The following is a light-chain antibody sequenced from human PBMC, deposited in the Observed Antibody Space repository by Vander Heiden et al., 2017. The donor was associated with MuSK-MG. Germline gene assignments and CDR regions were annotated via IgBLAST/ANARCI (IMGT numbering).Light chain of an antibody. CDR1: QSIPTS. V-gene: IGKV1-5*03. CDR2: EAS. Sequence: DIHMTQSPSTLSASVGDRVTITCRASQSIPTSLAWYQQKSGKAPKLLIYEASRLERGVPERFSGSGSGTEFTLTISSLQADDFANYYCQQYKRYPWTFGRGTRVEIK. J-gene: IGKJ1*01. CDR3: QQYKRYPWT.